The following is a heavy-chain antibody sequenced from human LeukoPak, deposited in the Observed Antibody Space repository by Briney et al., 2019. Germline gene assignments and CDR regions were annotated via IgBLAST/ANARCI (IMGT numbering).Heavy chain of an antibody. V-gene: IGHV3-30*18. D-gene: IGHD2-15*01. CDR2: ISYDGSNK. Sequence: GRSLRLSCAASGFTFRTYGMHWVRQAPGKGLEWVAVISYDGSNKYYADSVKGRFTISRDNSKNTLYLQMNSLRAEDTAVYYCAKPDTETDIVVVVAAPPPFDYWGQGTLVTVSS. CDR3: AKPDTETDIVVVVAAPPPFDY. J-gene: IGHJ4*02. CDR1: GFTFRTYG.